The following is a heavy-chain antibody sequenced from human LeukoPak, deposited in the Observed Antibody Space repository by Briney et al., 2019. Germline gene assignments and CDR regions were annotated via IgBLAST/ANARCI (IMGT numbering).Heavy chain of an antibody. V-gene: IGHV3-48*02. CDR2: IGSSGGTI. CDR3: ARKLAL. Sequence: GWSLTLSCAASGFSFSTYAMNWVRQAPGKGLEWVAYIGSSGGTIYYADSVKGRFTISRDNAKNSLFLQMNSLRDEDTAVYFCARKLALWGQGTLVTVSS. J-gene: IGHJ4*02. CDR1: GFSFSTYA.